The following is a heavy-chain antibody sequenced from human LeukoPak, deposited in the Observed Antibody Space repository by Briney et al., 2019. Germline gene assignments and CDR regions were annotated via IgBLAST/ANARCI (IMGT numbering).Heavy chain of an antibody. CDR2: ISSSGSTI. V-gene: IGHV3-48*03. Sequence: GGSLRLSCAASGFTFSSYEMNWVRQAPGKGLEWVSYISSSGSTIYYADSVKGRFTISRDNAKNSLYLQMNSLRAEDTAVYYCARDPGYSGYERWGQGTLVTVSS. CDR1: GFTFSSYE. J-gene: IGHJ4*02. CDR3: ARDPGYSGYER. D-gene: IGHD5-12*01.